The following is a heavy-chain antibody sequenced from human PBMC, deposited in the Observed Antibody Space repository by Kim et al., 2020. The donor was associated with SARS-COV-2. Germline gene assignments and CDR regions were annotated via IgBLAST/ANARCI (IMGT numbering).Heavy chain of an antibody. V-gene: IGHV5-51*01. J-gene: IGHJ4*02. D-gene: IGHD3-10*01. Sequence: GESLKISCKGSGYSFTSYWIGWVRQMPGKGLEWMGIIYPGDSDTRYSPSFQGQVTISADKSISTAYLQWSSLKASDTAMYYCARQAYYYGSGRYTTSANDFDYWGQGTLVTVSS. CDR2: IYPGDSDT. CDR3: ARQAYYYGSGRYTTSANDFDY. CDR1: GYSFTSYW.